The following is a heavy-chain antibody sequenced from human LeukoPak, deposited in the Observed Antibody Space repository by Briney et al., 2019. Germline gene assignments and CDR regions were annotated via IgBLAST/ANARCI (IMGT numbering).Heavy chain of an antibody. Sequence: SETLSLTCDVSGGSISSSNWWSWVRQPPGKGLEWIGVISHSGSTNYNPSLKSRVTISVDKSENQFSLKMSSVTAADTAVYYCARVGIYYYGAGGLDAFDIWGQGTMVAVSS. CDR3: ARVGIYYYGAGGLDAFDI. CDR2: ISHSGST. CDR1: GGSISSSNW. V-gene: IGHV4-4*02. D-gene: IGHD3-10*01. J-gene: IGHJ3*02.